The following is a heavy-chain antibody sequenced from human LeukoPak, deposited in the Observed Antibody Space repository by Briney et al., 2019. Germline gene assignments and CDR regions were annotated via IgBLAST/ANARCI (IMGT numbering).Heavy chain of an antibody. CDR3: AKDSRVAAGRNHFDY. Sequence: GGSLRLSCAASGFTFSDYYMSWIRQAPGKGLEWVSYISSSGSTIYYADSVKGRFTISKDNAKNSLYLQMNSLRAEDTAVYYCAKDSRVAAGRNHFDYWGQGTLVTVSS. CDR2: ISSSGSTI. J-gene: IGHJ4*02. V-gene: IGHV3-11*01. D-gene: IGHD2-15*01. CDR1: GFTFSDYY.